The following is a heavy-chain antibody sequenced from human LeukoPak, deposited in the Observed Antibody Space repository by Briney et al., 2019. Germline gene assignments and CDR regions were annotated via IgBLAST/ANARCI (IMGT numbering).Heavy chain of an antibody. D-gene: IGHD3-22*01. CDR3: ARGVYDSTGYYQY. J-gene: IGHJ4*02. V-gene: IGHV3-48*03. CDR1: GFTFSGYE. Sequence: PGGSLRLSCAASGFTFSGYEMNWVRQAPGKGLEWVSYISTSGSTIYYADSVKGRFTISRDNGKSSLYLQMNSLRAEDTAVYYCARGVYDSTGYYQYWGQGTLVTVSS. CDR2: ISTSGSTI.